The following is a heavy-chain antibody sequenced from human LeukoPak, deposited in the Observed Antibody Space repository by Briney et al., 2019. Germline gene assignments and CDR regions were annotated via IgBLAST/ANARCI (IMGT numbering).Heavy chain of an antibody. CDR1: GYTFTSYS. CDR3: ARVVTGSYYIDY. V-gene: IGHV1-18*01. Sequence: ASVKVSCKAPGYTFTSYSFSWVRQAPGQGLEWLGWISAYNGNTNYAQKIQGRVTMTTDTSTSTTYMELRSLKSDDTAVYYCARVVTGSYYIDYWGQGTLVTVSS. D-gene: IGHD1-26*01. CDR2: ISAYNGNT. J-gene: IGHJ4*02.